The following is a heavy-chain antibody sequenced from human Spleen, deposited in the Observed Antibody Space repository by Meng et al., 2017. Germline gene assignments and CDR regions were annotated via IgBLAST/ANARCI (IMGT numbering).Heavy chain of an antibody. CDR3: ARDGRDGSNYFLEY. CDR2: SYYSGST. CDR1: GGYVSRGSYY. Sequence: HVEPQQGGGGLVKPSEALSPTCTVAGGYVSRGSYYWCWIREPPGKGLGWIWYSYYSGSTNYNPSLKSRVTISVDTSKNQFSLKLRSVTAADTAVYYCARDGRDGSNYFLEYWGQGMLVTVSS. D-gene: IGHD5-24*01. V-gene: IGHV4-61*01. J-gene: IGHJ4*02.